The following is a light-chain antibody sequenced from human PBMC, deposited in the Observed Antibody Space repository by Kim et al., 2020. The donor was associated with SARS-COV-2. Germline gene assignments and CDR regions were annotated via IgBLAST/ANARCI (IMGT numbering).Light chain of an antibody. Sequence: CPGERAPLSCRARQSVSSNLAWYQQKPGQAPRLLIYCTSTRATGIPARFSGSGSGTEFTLTISSLQSEDFAVYYCQQYNNWPPYTFGQGTKLEI. CDR2: CTS. V-gene: IGKV3-15*01. CDR3: QQYNNWPPYT. J-gene: IGKJ2*01. CDR1: QSVSSN.